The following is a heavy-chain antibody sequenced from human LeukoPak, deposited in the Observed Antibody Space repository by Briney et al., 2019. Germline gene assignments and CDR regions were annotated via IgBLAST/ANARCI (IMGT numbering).Heavy chain of an antibody. D-gene: IGHD6-13*01. Sequence: LETLSLTCTVSGDSISSYYWNWIRQPAGKGLEWIGRIYSSGSTDYNPSLKSRVTMSVDSSKNQFSLKMNSVTAADTAVFYCARGMAAAPERAFDIWGQGTTVTVSS. J-gene: IGHJ3*02. CDR2: IYSSGST. V-gene: IGHV4-4*07. CDR3: ARGMAAAPERAFDI. CDR1: GDSISSYY.